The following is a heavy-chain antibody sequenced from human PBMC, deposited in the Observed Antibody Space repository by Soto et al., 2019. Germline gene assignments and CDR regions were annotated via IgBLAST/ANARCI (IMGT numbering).Heavy chain of an antibody. CDR1: GFAFNRYY. V-gene: IGHV3-7*01. D-gene: IGHD3-22*01. CDR3: ARYCAYDSIYYCSSDRLDY. CDR2: VDQDGSAK. Sequence: VQLVESGGGLVQPGGSLRLSCAASGFAFNRYYMSWVRQAPGKGLEWVATVDQDGSAKYYVDSVKGRFTISRDNAKNSLCVQMDSLRGEDTAVYYCARYCAYDSIYYCSSDRLDYWGQGTLVTVSS. J-gene: IGHJ4*02.